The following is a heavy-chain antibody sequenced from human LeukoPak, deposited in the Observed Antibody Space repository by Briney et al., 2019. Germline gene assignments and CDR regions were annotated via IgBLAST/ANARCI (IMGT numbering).Heavy chain of an antibody. CDR1: GFTFSSYA. CDR2: ISGSGGST. CDR3: AKDGLTYYDILTGYFYKYYFDY. J-gene: IGHJ4*02. D-gene: IGHD3-9*01. Sequence: PGGSLILSCAASGFTFSSYAMSWVRQAPGKGLEWVSAISGSGGSTYYADSVKGRFTISRDNSKNTLYLQMNSLRTEDTAVYYCAKDGLTYYDILTGYFYKYYFDYWGQGTLVTVSS. V-gene: IGHV3-23*01.